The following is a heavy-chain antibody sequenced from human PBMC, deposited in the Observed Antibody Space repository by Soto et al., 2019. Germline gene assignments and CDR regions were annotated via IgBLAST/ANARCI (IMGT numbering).Heavy chain of an antibody. CDR1: GYTFTFYD. Sequence: ASVKVSCKASGYTFTFYDINWVRQVSGQGLELMGWMNPKSGQRNYAPNFQGRVSLTVNTSISTAYMELSSLQSEDTAIYFCARDIGPALDWYGPWGQGTLVTV. CDR2: MNPKSGQR. V-gene: IGHV1-8*01. J-gene: IGHJ5*02. D-gene: IGHD2-2*01. CDR3: ARDIGPALDWYGP.